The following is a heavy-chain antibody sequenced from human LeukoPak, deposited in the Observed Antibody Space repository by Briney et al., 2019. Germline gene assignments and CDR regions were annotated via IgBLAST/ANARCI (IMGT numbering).Heavy chain of an antibody. V-gene: IGHV1-2*02. Sequence: ASVKVSCKASGYTFTGYYMHWVRQAPGQGLEWMGWINPNSGGTNYAQKFQGRVTMTRDTSISTAYMELSRLRSDDTAVYYCARVSIAARTGYGMDVWGRGTTVTVSS. CDR3: ARVSIAARTGYGMDV. CDR1: GYTFTGYY. D-gene: IGHD6-6*01. CDR2: INPNSGGT. J-gene: IGHJ6*02.